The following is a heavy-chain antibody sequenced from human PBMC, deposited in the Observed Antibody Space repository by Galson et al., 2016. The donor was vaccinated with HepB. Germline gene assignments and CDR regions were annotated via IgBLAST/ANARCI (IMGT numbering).Heavy chain of an antibody. J-gene: IGHJ4*02. CDR3: ANLRFLEWFDDY. V-gene: IGHV3-74*01. D-gene: IGHD3-3*01. Sequence: SLRLSCAASGFTFSNSWMHWVRQVPRKGLEWVSRINSDGSTSAYADSVKGRFTISRDTAKNTLYLRMHCLRAEDTAVYYCANLRFLEWFDDYWGQGTLVTVSS. CDR2: INSDGSTS. CDR1: GFTFSNSW.